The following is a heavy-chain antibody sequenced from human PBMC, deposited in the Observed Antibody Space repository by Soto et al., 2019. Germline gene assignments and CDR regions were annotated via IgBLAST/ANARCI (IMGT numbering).Heavy chain of an antibody. Sequence: QVPLVQSGAEVKKPGSSVTVSCKASGGTFSRYAIHWVRQAPGQGLEWMGGIIPMYGPAKYAQRFQGRVTITADESTTTVYMELTSLTSQDTAVYFCARVTSMVRGVIDNWFDPWGHGTRVNASS. D-gene: IGHD3-10*01. CDR3: ARVTSMVRGVIDNWFDP. CDR2: IIPMYGPA. V-gene: IGHV1-69*01. J-gene: IGHJ5*02. CDR1: GGTFSRYA.